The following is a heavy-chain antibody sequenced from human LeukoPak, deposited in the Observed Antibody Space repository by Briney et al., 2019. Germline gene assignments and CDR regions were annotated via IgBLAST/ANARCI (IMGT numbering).Heavy chain of an antibody. CDR3: ARAGLQLPFYFDY. J-gene: IGHJ4*02. CDR1: GYTFTSYD. D-gene: IGHD5-24*01. Sequence: GASVKVSCKASGYTFTSYDINWVRQATGQGLEWMGWMNPNSGNTGYAQKFQGRVTMTRDTSTSTVYMELSSLRSEDTAVYYCARAGLQLPFYFDYWGQGTLVTVSS. CDR2: MNPNSGNT. V-gene: IGHV1-8*01.